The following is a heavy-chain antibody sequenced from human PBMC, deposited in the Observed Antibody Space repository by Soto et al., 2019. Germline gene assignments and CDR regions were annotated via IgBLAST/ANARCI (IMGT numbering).Heavy chain of an antibody. V-gene: IGHV3-30*03. D-gene: IGHD2-2*02. J-gene: IGHJ4*02. CDR1: GFTFSSYG. CDR2: ISYDGSNK. CDR3: ARSHCSSTSCYRYFDY. Sequence: GGSLRLSCAASGFTFSSYGMHWVRQAPGKGLEWVAVISYDGSNKYYADSVKGRFTISRDNAKNSLYLQMNSLRAEDTAVYYCARSHCSSTSCYRYFDYWGQGTLVTVSS.